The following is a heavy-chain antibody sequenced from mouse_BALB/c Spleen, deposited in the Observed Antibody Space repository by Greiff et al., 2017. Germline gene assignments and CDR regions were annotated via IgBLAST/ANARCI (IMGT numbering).Heavy chain of an antibody. CDR1: GFTFSDYG. J-gene: IGHJ2*01. CDR2: ISNLAYSI. Sequence: EVKLVESGGGLVQPGGSRKLSCAASGFTFSDYGMAWVRQAPGKGPEWVAFISNLAYSIYYADTVTGRFTISRENAKNTLYLEMSSLTSEDTAMYYCARNYRYDGGYYLDYWGQGTTLTVSS. V-gene: IGHV5-15*02. D-gene: IGHD2-14*01. CDR3: ARNYRYDGGYYLDY.